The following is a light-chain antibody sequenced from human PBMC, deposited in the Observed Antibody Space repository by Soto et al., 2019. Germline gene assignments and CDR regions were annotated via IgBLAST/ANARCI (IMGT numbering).Light chain of an antibody. CDR2: DVS. Sequence: DIQMTQSPSTLSASVGDRVTITCRASQSLSSWLAWYQQKPGKAPRLLIYDVSSLQSGVPSRFSGSGSGTDFTLTISSLQPEDFATYYCQQSYSSYLTFGPGTKVDIK. J-gene: IGKJ3*01. CDR1: QSLSSW. CDR3: QQSYSSYLT. V-gene: IGKV1-5*01.